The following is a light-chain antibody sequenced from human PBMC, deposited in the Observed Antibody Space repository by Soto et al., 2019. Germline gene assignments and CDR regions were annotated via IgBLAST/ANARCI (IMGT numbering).Light chain of an antibody. CDR3: SSYTSKSTGV. CDR1: SSDIGLYNY. V-gene: IGLV2-8*01. Sequence: QSALTQPPSASGSPGQSVTISCAGSSSDIGLYNYVSWFQHHPGKAPKLIIYEVSKRPSGVPDRFSGSKSGNTASLTVSGLQAEDEADYYCSSYTSKSTGVFGTGTKVTVL. CDR2: EVS. J-gene: IGLJ1*01.